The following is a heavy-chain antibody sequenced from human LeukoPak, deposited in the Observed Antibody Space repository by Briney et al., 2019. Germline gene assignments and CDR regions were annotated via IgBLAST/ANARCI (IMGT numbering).Heavy chain of an antibody. CDR3: ARRSGYYDTSGYYYVSYFDY. D-gene: IGHD3-22*01. CDR1: GFTFSSYW. V-gene: IGHV3-7*01. J-gene: IGHJ4*02. CDR2: IKQDGSGK. Sequence: GGSLRLSCAASGFTFSSYWMSWVRQAPGKGLEWVANIKQDGSGKYYVDSVKGRFTISRDNAKNSLYLQMNSLRAEDTAVYYCARRSGYYDTSGYYYVSYFDYWGQGTLVTVSS.